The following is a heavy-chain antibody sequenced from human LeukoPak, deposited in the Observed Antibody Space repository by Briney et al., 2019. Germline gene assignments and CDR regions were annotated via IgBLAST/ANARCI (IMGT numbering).Heavy chain of an antibody. Sequence: GESLQISFQGSGYRFTSYWIGWVRTMPGKGLEWMGIIYPGDSDTRYSPSFQGQVTMSADKSISTAYLQWSSLKDSDTAMYYCAILVGVSYQYYFDYGGQEPLVTVLS. CDR3: AILVGVSYQYYFDY. CDR1: GYRFTSYW. D-gene: IGHD2-8*01. J-gene: IGHJ4*02. CDR2: IYPGDSDT. V-gene: IGHV5-51*01.